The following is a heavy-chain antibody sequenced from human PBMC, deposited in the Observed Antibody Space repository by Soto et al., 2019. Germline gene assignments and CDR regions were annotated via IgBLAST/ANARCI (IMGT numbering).Heavy chain of an antibody. V-gene: IGHV3-30*18. Sequence: QVQLVESGGGVVQPGRSLRLSCAASGFTFSSYGMHWVRQAPGKGLEWVAVISYDGSNKYYADSVKGRFTISRDNCKNTLYLQMNSLRAEDTAVYYCAKVFGDYYDSSGYYDGDYWGQGTLVTVSS. CDR3: AKVFGDYYDSSGYYDGDY. CDR2: ISYDGSNK. CDR1: GFTFSSYG. J-gene: IGHJ4*02. D-gene: IGHD3-22*01.